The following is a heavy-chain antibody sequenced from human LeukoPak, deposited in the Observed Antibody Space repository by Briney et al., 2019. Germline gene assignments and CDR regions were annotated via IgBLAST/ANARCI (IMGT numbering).Heavy chain of an antibody. CDR3: ARERGGLVGATYVFDY. D-gene: IGHD1-26*01. V-gene: IGHV1-46*01. CDR2: INPSGGST. Sequence: ASVKVSCKASGYTFTSYYMHWVRQAPGQGLEWMGIINPSGGSTSYAQKFQGRVTMTRDTSTSTVYMGLSSLRSEDTAVYYCARERGGLVGATYVFDYWGQGTLVTVSS. J-gene: IGHJ4*02. CDR1: GYTFTSYY.